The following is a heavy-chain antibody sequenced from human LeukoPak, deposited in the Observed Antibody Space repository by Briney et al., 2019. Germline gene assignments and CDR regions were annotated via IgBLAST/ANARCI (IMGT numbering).Heavy chain of an antibody. V-gene: IGHV3-33*01. D-gene: IGHD3-22*01. CDR2: IWYDGSNK. Sequence: GGSLRLSCAASGFTFSSYGMHWVRRAPGKGLEWVAVIWYDGSNKYYADSVKGRFTVSRDNSKNTLYLQMNSLRAEDTAVYYRARQLPYYHDSSGYYVFDYWGQGTLVTVSS. CDR3: ARQLPYYHDSSGYYVFDY. J-gene: IGHJ4*02. CDR1: GFTFSSYG.